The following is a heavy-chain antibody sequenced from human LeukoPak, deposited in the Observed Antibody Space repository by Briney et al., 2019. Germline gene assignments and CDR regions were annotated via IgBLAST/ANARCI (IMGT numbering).Heavy chain of an antibody. CDR3: AKLRDSSGNYEFDY. CDR2: ISGSGGST. Sequence: GGSLRLSCAASGFTFSSYAMSWVRQAPGKGLEWVSTISGSGGSTYYADSVKGRFNISRDNSKNTLYLQMDSLRAEDTAIYYCAKLRDSSGNYEFDYWGQGALVTVSS. CDR1: GFTFSSYA. V-gene: IGHV3-23*01. D-gene: IGHD1-26*01. J-gene: IGHJ4*02.